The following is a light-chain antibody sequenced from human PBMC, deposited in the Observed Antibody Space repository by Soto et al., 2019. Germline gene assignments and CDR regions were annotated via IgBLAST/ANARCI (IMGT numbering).Light chain of an antibody. CDR1: QGIAPY. J-gene: IGKJ4*01. V-gene: IGKV1-27*01. CDR2: ATS. CDR3: QKYNSAPLT. Sequence: DVQMTQSPSSLSAFVGDRVTITCRASQGIAPYLAWFQQKPGKVPKLLIYATSTLPSGVPSRFSGSGSGTDFTLTINRLQPEDVGTYYCQKYNSAPLTFGGGTKVEIK.